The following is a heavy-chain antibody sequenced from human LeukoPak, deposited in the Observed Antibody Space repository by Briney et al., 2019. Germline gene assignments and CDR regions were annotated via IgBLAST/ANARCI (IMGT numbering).Heavy chain of an antibody. J-gene: IGHJ6*02. CDR3: AGTYSSGWQTYYYYGMDV. V-gene: IGHV1-8*01. D-gene: IGHD6-19*01. CDR2: MNPNGGNT. CDR1: GYTFTSYD. Sequence: ASVKVSYKASGYTFTSYDINWVRQATGQGLEWMGWMNPNGGNTGYAQKFQGRVTMTRNTSISTAYMELSSLRSEDTAVYYCAGTYSSGWQTYYYYGMDVWGQGTTVTVSS.